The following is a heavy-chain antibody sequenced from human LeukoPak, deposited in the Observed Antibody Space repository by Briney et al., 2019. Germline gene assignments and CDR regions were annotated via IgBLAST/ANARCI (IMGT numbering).Heavy chain of an antibody. Sequence: SETLSLTCTVSGGSISSYYWSWIRQPPGKGLEWIGYIYYSGSTNYNPSLKSRVTISVDMSKNQFSLKLSSVTAADTAVYYCARGVYGDFDYWGQGTLVTVSS. D-gene: IGHD4-17*01. CDR1: GGSISSYY. CDR3: ARGVYGDFDY. V-gene: IGHV4-59*01. CDR2: IYYSGST. J-gene: IGHJ4*02.